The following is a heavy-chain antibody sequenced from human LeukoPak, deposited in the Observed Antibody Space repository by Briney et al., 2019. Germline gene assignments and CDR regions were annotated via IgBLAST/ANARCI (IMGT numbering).Heavy chain of an antibody. D-gene: IGHD3-16*01. CDR2: ISSSGNTI. CDR1: GFAFSTYE. J-gene: IGHJ4*02. CDR3: ARVGAYAAVNY. Sequence: GGSLRLSCAASGFAFSTYEMNWVRQAPGKGLEWVSYISSSGNTIYYADSVKGRFTISRDNAKSSLYLQMNSLRAEDTALYFCARVGAYAAVNYWGQGTLVTVSS. V-gene: IGHV3-48*03.